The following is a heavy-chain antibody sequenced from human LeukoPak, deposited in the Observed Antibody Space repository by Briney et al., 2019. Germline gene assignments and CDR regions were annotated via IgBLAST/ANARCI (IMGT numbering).Heavy chain of an antibody. V-gene: IGHV4-30-4*01. Sequence: SQTLSLTCTVSGGSIRSGDYDWSWIRQPPVKGLEWIGYIYYSGSTYYNPSLKSRVTISVDTSKNQFSLKLSSVTAADTAVYYCARENYDFWSGYYDYWGQGTLVTVSS. CDR2: IYYSGST. CDR1: GGSIRSGDYD. D-gene: IGHD3-3*01. CDR3: ARENYDFWSGYYDY. J-gene: IGHJ4*02.